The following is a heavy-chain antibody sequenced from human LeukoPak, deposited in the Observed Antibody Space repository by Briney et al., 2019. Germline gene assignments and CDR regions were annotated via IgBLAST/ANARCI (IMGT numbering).Heavy chain of an antibody. CDR2: IYHSGST. CDR3: AGSGYCSSTSCFYYYYYYMDV. D-gene: IGHD2-2*01. J-gene: IGHJ6*03. Sequence: SETLSLTCAVSGYSISSGYYWGWIRQPPGKGLEWIGSIYHSGSTYYNPSLKSRVTISVDTSKNQFSLKLSSVTAADTAVYYCAGSGYCSSTSCFYYYYYYMDVWGKGTTVTVSS. V-gene: IGHV4-38-2*01. CDR1: GYSISSGYY.